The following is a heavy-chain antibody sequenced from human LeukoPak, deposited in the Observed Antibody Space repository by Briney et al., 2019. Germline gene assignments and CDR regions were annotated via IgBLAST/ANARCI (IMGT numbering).Heavy chain of an antibody. Sequence: PGGSLRLSCAASGFIFSSYGMHWVRQTPGKGPEWVAFIRYDGSNKYYADSVKGRFTISRDNSENTMYLQMNSLRVEDTAIYYCAKRRGEDYFVYWGQGSLVTVSS. CDR1: GFIFSSYG. CDR3: AKRRGEDYFVY. V-gene: IGHV3-30*02. CDR2: IRYDGSNK. J-gene: IGHJ4*02. D-gene: IGHD2-21*01.